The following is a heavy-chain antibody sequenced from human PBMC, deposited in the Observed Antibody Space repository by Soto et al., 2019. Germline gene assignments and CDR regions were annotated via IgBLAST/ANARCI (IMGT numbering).Heavy chain of an antibody. V-gene: IGHV4-39*01. CDR1: GGSISSSSHY. CDR2: IYYSGST. CDR3: ARLRAHYYYYGMDV. D-gene: IGHD3-10*01. Sequence: SETLSLSCTVSGGSISSSSHYWGWIRQTPGKGLEWIGSIYYSGSTYYNPSLKSRVTISVDTSKNQFSLKLSSVTAADTAVYYCARLRAHYYYYGMDVWGQGTTVTVSS. J-gene: IGHJ6*02.